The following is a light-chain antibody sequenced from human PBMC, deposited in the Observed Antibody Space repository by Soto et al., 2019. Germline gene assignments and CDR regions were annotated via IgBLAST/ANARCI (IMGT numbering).Light chain of an antibody. CDR3: QQYGSSPWT. V-gene: IGKV3-20*01. CDR2: GAS. CDR1: QTIRSHY. Sequence: ETVLTQSPGTLSLSPGERATLSCRASQTIRSHYLAWYRQTPGQAPRLLIYGASNRATGIADRFSGSGSGTDFTLIISRLETEDFALYYCQQYGSSPWTFGQGTKVEIK. J-gene: IGKJ1*01.